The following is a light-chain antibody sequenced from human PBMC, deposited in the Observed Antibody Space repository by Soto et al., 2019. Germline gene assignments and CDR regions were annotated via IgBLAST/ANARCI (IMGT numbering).Light chain of an antibody. Sequence: EIVMTQSPETLSVSAGERATLSCRATQSISSYLAWYQLKPDQAPRLLIYGVSTRATGIPARFSGSGSGTKFTLTISSLQSEDVAVYYCQQYSDWPSITFGQGTRLEIK. J-gene: IGKJ5*01. CDR2: GVS. CDR1: QSISSY. V-gene: IGKV3-15*01. CDR3: QQYSDWPSIT.